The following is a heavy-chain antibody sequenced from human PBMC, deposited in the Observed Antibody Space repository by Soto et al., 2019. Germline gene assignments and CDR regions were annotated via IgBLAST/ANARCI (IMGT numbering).Heavy chain of an antibody. CDR3: ARVSCSSTSCYGIDY. Sequence: PGGSLRLSCAVSGLTVSANFMSWVRQAPGKGLEWVSVVYSGGITNYAGSVKGRFTISRDNSKNTLYLQLNSLRAEDTAVYYCARVSCSSTSCYGIDYWGQGTPVTVS. CDR1: GLTVSANF. D-gene: IGHD2-2*01. V-gene: IGHV3-66*01. J-gene: IGHJ4*02. CDR2: VYSGGIT.